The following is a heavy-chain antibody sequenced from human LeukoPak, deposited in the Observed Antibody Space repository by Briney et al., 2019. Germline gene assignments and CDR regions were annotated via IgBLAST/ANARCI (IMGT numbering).Heavy chain of an antibody. D-gene: IGHD6-13*01. Sequence: GGSLRPSCAASGFTFSSYAMHWVRQAPGKGLEWVAVISYDGSNKYYADSVKGRFTISRDNSKNTLYLQMNSLRAEDTAVYYCARDTGSSWYGDYGMDVWGQGTTVTVSS. CDR1: GFTFSSYA. J-gene: IGHJ6*02. CDR2: ISYDGSNK. CDR3: ARDTGSSWYGDYGMDV. V-gene: IGHV3-30-3*01.